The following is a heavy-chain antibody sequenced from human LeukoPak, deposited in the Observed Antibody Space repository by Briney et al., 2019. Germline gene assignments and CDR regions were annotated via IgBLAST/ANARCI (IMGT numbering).Heavy chain of an antibody. V-gene: IGHV3-23*01. D-gene: IGHD1-26*01. J-gene: IGHJ4*01. CDR2: ISSSGSSI. CDR3: ANRHGRFHDY. CDR1: GFTFSSFA. Sequence: GGSLRLSCAASGFTFSSFAMSWVRQAPGKGLEWVSAISSSGSSIYYADSVKGRFTISRDNSKNTLYLQMNSLRAEDTAGYYCANRHGRFHDYSGQGTLVTASS.